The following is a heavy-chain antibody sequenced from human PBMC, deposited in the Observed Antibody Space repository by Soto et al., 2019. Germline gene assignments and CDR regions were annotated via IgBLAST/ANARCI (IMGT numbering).Heavy chain of an antibody. CDR3: ARGWVARTYDAFDI. CDR1: GGTFSSYA. D-gene: IGHD2-15*01. J-gene: IGHJ3*02. Sequence: ASVKVSCKASGGTFSSYAISWVRQAPGQGLEWMGGIIPIFGTANYAQKFQGRVTITADESTSTAYMELSSLRSEDTAVYYCARGWVARTYDAFDIWGQGTMVTVSS. CDR2: IIPIFGTA. V-gene: IGHV1-69*13.